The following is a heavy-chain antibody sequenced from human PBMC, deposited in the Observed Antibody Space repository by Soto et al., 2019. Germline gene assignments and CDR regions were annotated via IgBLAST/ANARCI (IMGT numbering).Heavy chain of an antibody. CDR1: GFTFSSNG. CDR3: GKEEATSIALAS. V-gene: IGHV3-30*18. J-gene: IGHJ4*02. Sequence: QVQLVESGGGVVQPGRSLRLSCGASGFTFSSNGMHWVRQAPGKGLEWLAVISYDGTNKYYADSVKGRFTISRDNSKNTLFLEMNSLKPEDSAVYYCGKEEATSIALASWGQGTLVTVSS. CDR2: ISYDGTNK. D-gene: IGHD6-6*01.